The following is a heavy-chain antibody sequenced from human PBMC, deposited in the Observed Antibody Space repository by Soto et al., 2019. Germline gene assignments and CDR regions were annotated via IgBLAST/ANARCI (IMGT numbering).Heavy chain of an antibody. CDR2: INADESTT. CDR1: GFTFGSFW. J-gene: IGHJ1*01. V-gene: IGHV3-74*01. Sequence: EVQLVESGGGLVQPGGSLRLSCAASGFTFGSFWMHWVRQAPGKGLVWVSRINADESTTNYADAVKGRFTISRDNAKNTVFLQMDSLRVEDTAVYYCARVSRPGYNFRSGLQYWGQGTLVTVSS. CDR3: ARVSRPGYNFRSGLQY. D-gene: IGHD3-3*01.